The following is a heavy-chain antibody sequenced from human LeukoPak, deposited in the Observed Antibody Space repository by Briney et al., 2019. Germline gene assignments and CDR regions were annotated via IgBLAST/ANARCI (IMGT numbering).Heavy chain of an antibody. CDR3: ATNRHSYCTETTCSSWWFGY. J-gene: IGHJ4*02. D-gene: IGHD2-8*02. CDR2: IRYDGSNK. CDR1: GFTFSSYG. Sequence: QPGGSLRLSCAASGFTFSSYGMQWVRQAPGKGLEWVAFIRYDGSNKYNADSLKGRFTISRDNSKNALYLQMNSLRTEDTAVYYCATNRHSYCTETTCSSWWFGYWGQGTLVTVSS. V-gene: IGHV3-30*02.